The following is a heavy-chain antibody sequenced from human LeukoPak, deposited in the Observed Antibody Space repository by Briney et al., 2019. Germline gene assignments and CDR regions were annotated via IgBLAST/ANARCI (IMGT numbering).Heavy chain of an antibody. CDR1: GYTFTGYY. CDR2: INPNSGGT. D-gene: IGHD6-13*01. J-gene: IGHJ5*02. Sequence: ASVKVSCKASGYTFTGYYMHWVRQAPGQGLEWMGWINPNSGGTNYAQKFQGRVTMTRDTSISTAYMELSRLRSDDTAVYYCARTGYSSSWYVRWFDPWGQGTLVTVSS. CDR3: ARTGYSSSWYVRWFDP. V-gene: IGHV1-2*02.